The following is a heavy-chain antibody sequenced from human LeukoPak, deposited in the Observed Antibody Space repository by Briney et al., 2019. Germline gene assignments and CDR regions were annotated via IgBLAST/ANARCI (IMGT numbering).Heavy chain of an antibody. CDR3: ARQGGGFWYFDL. CDR1: GGSISSYY. Sequence: SETLSLTCTVSGGSISSYYWSWIRQPPGKGLEWIGYIYYSGSTNYNPSLKSRVTISVDTSKNQFSLKLSSVTAAGTAVYYCARQGGGFWYFDLWGRGTLVTVSS. D-gene: IGHD6-25*01. CDR2: IYYSGST. J-gene: IGHJ2*01. V-gene: IGHV4-59*08.